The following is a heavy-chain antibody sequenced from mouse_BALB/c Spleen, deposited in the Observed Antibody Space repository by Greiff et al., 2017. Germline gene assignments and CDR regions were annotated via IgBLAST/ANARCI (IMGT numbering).Heavy chain of an antibody. V-gene: IGHV1-18*01. D-gene: IGHD1-1*01. Sequence: VQLQQSGPELVKPGASMKISCKASGYSFTGYTMNWVKQSHGKNLEWIGLINPYNGGTSYNQKFKGKATLTVDKSSSTAYMELLSLTSEDSAVYYCARTPPFTTLVAEDYAMDYWGQGTSVTVSS. CDR2: INPYNGGT. CDR1: GYSFTGYT. CDR3: ARTPPFTTLVAEDYAMDY. J-gene: IGHJ4*01.